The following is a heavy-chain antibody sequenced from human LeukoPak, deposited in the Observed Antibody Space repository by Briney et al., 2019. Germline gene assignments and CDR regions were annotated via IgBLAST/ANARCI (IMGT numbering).Heavy chain of an antibody. J-gene: IGHJ4*02. D-gene: IGHD1-26*01. CDR1: GFTFSSYG. CDR3: ARAVIVGATDYFDY. V-gene: IGHV3-30*03. CDR2: ISYDGSNK. Sequence: GGSLRLSRAASGFTFSSYGMHWVRQAPGKGLEWVAVISYDGSNKYYADSVKGRFTISRDNSKNTLYLQMNSLSADDTATYYCARAVIVGATDYFDYWGQGTLVTVSS.